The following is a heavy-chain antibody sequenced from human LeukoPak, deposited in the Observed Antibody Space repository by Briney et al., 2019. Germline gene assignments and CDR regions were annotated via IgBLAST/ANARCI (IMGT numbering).Heavy chain of an antibody. CDR2: IDPSDSYT. CDR1: GYSFTSYW. J-gene: IGHJ4*02. D-gene: IGHD6-19*01. V-gene: IGHV5-10-1*01. Sequence: GESLRISCKGSGYSFTSYWISWVRQMPGKGLEWMGRIDPSDSYTNYSPSFQGHVTISAGKSISPAYLQCSSLKASDTAMYYCARPSSGWYVLDCWGQGTLVSVSS. CDR3: ARPSSGWYVLDC.